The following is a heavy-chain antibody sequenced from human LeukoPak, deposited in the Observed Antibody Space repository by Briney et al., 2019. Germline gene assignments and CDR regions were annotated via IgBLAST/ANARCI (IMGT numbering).Heavy chain of an antibody. V-gene: IGHV3-30*02. CDR1: GFTFSSYG. Sequence: GGSLRLSCAASGFTFSSYGMHWVRQAPGKGLEWVAFIRYDGSNKYYADSVKGRFTISRDNSKNTLYLQTNSLRAEDTAVYYCAKDRVDYYYDSSGYQGLDYWGQGTLVTVSS. D-gene: IGHD3-22*01. CDR3: AKDRVDYYYDSSGYQGLDY. J-gene: IGHJ4*02. CDR2: IRYDGSNK.